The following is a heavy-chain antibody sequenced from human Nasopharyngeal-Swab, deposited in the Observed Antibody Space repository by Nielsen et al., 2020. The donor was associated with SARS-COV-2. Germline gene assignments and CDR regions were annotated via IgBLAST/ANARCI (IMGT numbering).Heavy chain of an antibody. J-gene: IGHJ4*02. CDR3: ARLVLWVDDYYGSGSYADY. CDR2: IYYSGST. Sequence: SRQCPGKGLERIGSIYYSGSTYYNPSLKSRVTISVDTSKNQFSLKLSSVTAADTAVYYCARLVLWVDDYYGSGSYADYWGQGTLVTVSS. V-gene: IGHV4-39*01. D-gene: IGHD3-10*01.